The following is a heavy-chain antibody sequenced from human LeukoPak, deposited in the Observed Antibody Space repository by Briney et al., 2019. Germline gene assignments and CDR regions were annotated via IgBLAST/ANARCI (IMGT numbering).Heavy chain of an antibody. Sequence: SETLSLTCTVSGGSISSYYWSWIRQPPGKGLEWIGYIYYSGSTNYNPSLKSRVTISVDTSKNQFSLKLSSVTAADTAVYYCARQYSWFGELLHLDYWGQGTLVTVSS. J-gene: IGHJ4*02. V-gene: IGHV4-59*08. D-gene: IGHD3-10*01. CDR2: IYYSGST. CDR3: ARQYSWFGELLHLDY. CDR1: GGSISSYY.